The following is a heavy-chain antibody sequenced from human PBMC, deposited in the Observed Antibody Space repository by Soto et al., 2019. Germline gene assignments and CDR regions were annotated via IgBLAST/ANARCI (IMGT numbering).Heavy chain of an antibody. CDR2: IIPIFGTA. CDR3: ARDEGGGDYVWYFDL. Sequence: QVQLVQSGAEVKKPGSSVKVSCKASGGTFSSYAISWVRQAPGQGLEWMGGIIPIFGTANYAQKFQGRVTINADESTSTAYMELSSLRSEDTAVYYCARDEGGGDYVWYFDLWGRGTLVTVSS. V-gene: IGHV1-69*12. J-gene: IGHJ2*01. CDR1: GGTFSSYA. D-gene: IGHD4-17*01.